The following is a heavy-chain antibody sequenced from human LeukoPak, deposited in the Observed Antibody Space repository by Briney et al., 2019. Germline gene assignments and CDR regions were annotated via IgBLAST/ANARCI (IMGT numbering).Heavy chain of an antibody. CDR3: ARQRYYYGSGSAY. D-gene: IGHD3-10*01. CDR1: DGSINNYY. Sequence: SETLSLTCTVSDGSINNYYWNWIRQPPGKGLEWIGSIYYSGSTYYNPSLKSRVTISVDTSKNQFSLKLSSVTAADTAVYYCARQRYYYGSGSAYWGQGTLVTVSS. V-gene: IGHV4-39*01. CDR2: IYYSGST. J-gene: IGHJ4*02.